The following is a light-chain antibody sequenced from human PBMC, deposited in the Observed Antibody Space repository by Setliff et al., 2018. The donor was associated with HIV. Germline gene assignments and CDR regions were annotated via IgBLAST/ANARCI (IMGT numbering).Light chain of an antibody. Sequence: VVTPEPSLTVSPGGTVTLTCASSTGAVTSGYYPNWFQQKPGQAPRALIYNTNNKHSWTPARFSGSLLGGKAALTLSGVQPEDEAEYYCLLYYGGAQLVFGGGTQLTVL. CDR3: LLYYGGAQLV. V-gene: IGLV7-43*01. CDR1: TGAVTSGYY. CDR2: NTN. J-gene: IGLJ2*01.